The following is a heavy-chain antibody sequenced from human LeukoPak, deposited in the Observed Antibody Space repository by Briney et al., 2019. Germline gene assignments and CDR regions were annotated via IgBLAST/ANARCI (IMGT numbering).Heavy chain of an antibody. J-gene: IGHJ4*02. CDR3: ARAVAVYYYDSSGPYYFDY. V-gene: IGHV1-3*01. Sequence: GASVKVSCKASGYTFTSYYMHWVRQAPGQRLEWMGWINAGNGNTKYSQKFQGRVTITRDTSASTAYMELSSLRSEDTAVYYCARAVAVYYYDSSGPYYFDYWGQGTLVTVSS. CDR1: GYTFTSYY. D-gene: IGHD3-22*01. CDR2: INAGNGNT.